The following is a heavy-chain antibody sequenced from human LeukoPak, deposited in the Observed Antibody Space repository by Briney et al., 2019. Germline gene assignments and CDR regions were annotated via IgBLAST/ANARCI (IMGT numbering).Heavy chain of an antibody. Sequence: GGSLRLSCAASGFTFSDYYMSGIRQAPGKGLEWVSYISSSGSTIYYADSVKGRFTISRDNAKNSLYLQMNSLRAEDTAVYYCARDRYYDSSGFDYWGQGTLVTVSS. V-gene: IGHV3-11*01. CDR2: ISSSGSTI. D-gene: IGHD3-22*01. J-gene: IGHJ4*02. CDR1: GFTFSDYY. CDR3: ARDRYYDSSGFDY.